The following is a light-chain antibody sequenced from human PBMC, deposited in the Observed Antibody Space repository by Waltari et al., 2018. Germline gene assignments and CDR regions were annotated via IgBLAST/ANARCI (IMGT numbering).Light chain of an antibody. CDR1: QDIDDD. V-gene: IGKV5-2*01. J-gene: IGKJ2*01. Sequence: ETTLTPSPAFMSAPSGDRVNISCKASQDIDDDLNWYQQKPGEAPVFIIQEATTLVRGIPPRFAGSGYGTEFTLTITDIRSEDAAFYFCLQHDNFPYTFGQGTKLEIK. CDR2: EAT. CDR3: LQHDNFPYT.